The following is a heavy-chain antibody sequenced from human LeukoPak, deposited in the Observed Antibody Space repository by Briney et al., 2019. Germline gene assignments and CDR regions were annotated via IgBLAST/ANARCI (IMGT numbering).Heavy chain of an antibody. D-gene: IGHD3-16*01. CDR3: ARGGSYDYVWGSYCLFDY. V-gene: IGHV4-34*01. CDR2: INHSGST. J-gene: IGHJ4*02. CDR1: GGSFSGYY. Sequence: SETLSLTCAVYGGSFSGYYWSWIRQPPGKGLEWIGEINHSGSTNYNPSLKSRVTISVDTSKNQFSLKLSSVTAADTAVYYCARGGSYDYVWGSYCLFDYWGQGTLVTVSS.